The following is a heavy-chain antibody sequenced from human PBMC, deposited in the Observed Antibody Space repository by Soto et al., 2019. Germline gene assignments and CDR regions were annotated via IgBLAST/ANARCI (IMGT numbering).Heavy chain of an antibody. J-gene: IGHJ5*02. Sequence: PSETLSLTCTVSGGSISSGGYYWSWIRQHPGKGLEWIGYIYYSGSTYYNPSLKSRVTISVDTSKNQFSLKLSSVTAADTAVYYCARASGSYYKHNWFDPWGQGTLVTVSS. CDR1: GGSISSGGYY. CDR2: IYYSGST. V-gene: IGHV4-31*03. D-gene: IGHD3-10*01. CDR3: ARASGSYYKHNWFDP.